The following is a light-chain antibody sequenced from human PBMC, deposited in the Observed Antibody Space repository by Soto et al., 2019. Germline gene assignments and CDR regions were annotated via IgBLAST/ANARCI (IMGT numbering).Light chain of an antibody. J-gene: IGKJ5*01. CDR3: QQYGSSPIT. CDR1: QSVSSSY. Sequence: EIVLTQSPGTLSLSPGERATLSCRASQSVSSSYLAWYQQQPGQAPRLLIDGASSRDTGIPDRFSGSWSGTDFTLTISRLEPEDFAVYYCQQYGSSPITFGHGTRLEIK. V-gene: IGKV3-20*01. CDR2: GAS.